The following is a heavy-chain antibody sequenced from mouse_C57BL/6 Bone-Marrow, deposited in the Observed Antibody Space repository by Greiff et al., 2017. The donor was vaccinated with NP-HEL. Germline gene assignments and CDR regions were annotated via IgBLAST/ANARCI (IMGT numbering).Heavy chain of an antibody. CDR1: GYSFTSYY. V-gene: IGHV1-66*01. J-gene: IGHJ3*01. D-gene: IGHD2-4*01. CDR2: IYPGSGNT. Sequence: QVQLQQSGPELVKPGASVKISCKASGYSFTSYYIHWVKQRPGQGLEWIGWIYPGSGNTKYNEKFKGKATLTADTSSSTAYMQLSSLTSEDSAVYYCARWGDYDGAYWGQGTLVTVSA. CDR3: ARWGDYDGAY.